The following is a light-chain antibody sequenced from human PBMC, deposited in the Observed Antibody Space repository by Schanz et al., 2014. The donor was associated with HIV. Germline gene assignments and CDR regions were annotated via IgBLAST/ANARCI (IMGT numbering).Light chain of an antibody. Sequence: DIQLTQSPSSLSASVGDRVIITCRASQTIATYLNWYQQKPGKAPDLLIYGTSSLRSGVPSRFSGSGSGTDFTLTISRLEPEDFAVYYCQQYGSSPWTFGQGTKVEIK. J-gene: IGKJ1*01. CDR2: GTS. V-gene: IGKV1-39*01. CDR3: QQYGSSPWT. CDR1: QTIATY.